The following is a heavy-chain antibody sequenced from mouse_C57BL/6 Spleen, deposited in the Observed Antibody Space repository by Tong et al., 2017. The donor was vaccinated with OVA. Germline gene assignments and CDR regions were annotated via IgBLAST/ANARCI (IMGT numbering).Heavy chain of an antibody. J-gene: IGHJ4*01. CDR2: ISYDGSN. CDR3: ARWHYGSSYYAMDY. D-gene: IGHD1-1*01. CDR1: GYSITSGYY. V-gene: IGHV3-6*01. Sequence: EVQLQESGPGLAKPSQSLSLTCSVTGYSITSGYYWNWIRQFPGNKLEWIGYISYDGSNNYNPSLKNRISITRDTSKNQFFLKLNSVTTEDTATYYCARWHYGSSYYAMDYWGQGTSVTVSS.